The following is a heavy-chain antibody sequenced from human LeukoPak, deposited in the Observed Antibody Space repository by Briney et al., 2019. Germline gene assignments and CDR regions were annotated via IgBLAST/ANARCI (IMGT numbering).Heavy chain of an antibody. CDR1: GGSFSGYY. Sequence: SETLSLTCAVYGGSFSGYYWSWIRQPPGKGLEWIGEINHSGSTNYNPSLKSRVTISVDTSKNQFSLKLSSVTAADTAVYYCARGLGYCSSTSRYPTDCWFDPWGQGTLVTVSS. J-gene: IGHJ5*02. CDR3: ARGLGYCSSTSRYPTDCWFDP. CDR2: INHSGST. D-gene: IGHD2-2*01. V-gene: IGHV4-34*01.